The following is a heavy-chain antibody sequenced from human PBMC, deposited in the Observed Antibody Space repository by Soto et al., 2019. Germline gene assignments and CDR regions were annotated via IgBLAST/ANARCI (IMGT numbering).Heavy chain of an antibody. Sequence: GESLKISCKVSGDIFTKYWIGWVRHKPGKGLEWMGIIYYDDSDTRYSPSFQGQVTMSADKSSSTAYLQWSSLKASDTAMYYCARAAIPDNWFDPWGQGTLVTVSS. J-gene: IGHJ5*02. D-gene: IGHD2-2*02. CDR3: ARAAIPDNWFDP. CDR1: GDIFTKYW. V-gene: IGHV5-51*01. CDR2: IYYDDSDT.